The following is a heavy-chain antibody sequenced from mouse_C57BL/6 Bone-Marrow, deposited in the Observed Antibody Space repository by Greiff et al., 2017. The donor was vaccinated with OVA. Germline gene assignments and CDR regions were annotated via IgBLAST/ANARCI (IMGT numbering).Heavy chain of an antibody. CDR3: ALTQYFDV. CDR1: GYTLTSYG. V-gene: IGHV1-81*01. Sequence: VQLQQSGAELARPGASVKLSCKASGYTLTSYGISWVKQRTGQGLEWIGEIYPRSANTYYNEKFKGKATLTADKSSSTAYMELRSLTSEDSAVYFCALTQYFDVWGTGTTVTVSS. D-gene: IGHD4-1*01. CDR2: IYPRSANT. J-gene: IGHJ1*03.